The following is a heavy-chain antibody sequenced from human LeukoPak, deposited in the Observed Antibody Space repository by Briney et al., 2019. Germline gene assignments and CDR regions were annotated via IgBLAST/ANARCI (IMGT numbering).Heavy chain of an antibody. CDR3: ARGRSGWSPFDY. CDR2: INHSGST. D-gene: IGHD6-19*01. V-gene: IGHV4-34*01. CDR1: GGSFSGYY. J-gene: IGHJ4*02. Sequence: PSETLSLTCAVYGGSFSGYYWSWIRQPPGKGPEWIGEINHSGSTNYNPSLKSRVTISVDTSKNQFSLKLSSVTAADTAVYYCARGRSGWSPFDYWGQGTLVTVSS.